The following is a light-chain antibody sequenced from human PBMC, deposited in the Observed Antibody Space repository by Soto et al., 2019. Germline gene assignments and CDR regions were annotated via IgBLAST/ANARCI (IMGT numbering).Light chain of an antibody. CDR2: AAS. CDR1: QPISSS. J-gene: IGKJ2*01. Sequence: DIQMTQSPSSLSASVGDRVTITCRASQPISSSLNWYQQKPGKAPKLLIYAASSLQSGVPSRFSGCCSGTDFTLSISSLQPEDFATFYCQQSYSTLMYTFGQGTKLEIK. V-gene: IGKV1-39*01. CDR3: QQSYSTLMYT.